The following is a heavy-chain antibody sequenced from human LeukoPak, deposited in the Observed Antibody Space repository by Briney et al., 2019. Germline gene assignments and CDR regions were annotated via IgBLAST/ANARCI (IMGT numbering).Heavy chain of an antibody. Sequence: GGSLRLSCAASGFTFSSYGMHWVRQAPGKGLEWVAVISYDGSNKYYADSVKGRFTISRDNSKNTLYLQMNSLRAEDTAVYYCANWFVSFDIWGQGTMVTVSS. D-gene: IGHD3-9*01. CDR2: ISYDGSNK. CDR3: ANWFVSFDI. V-gene: IGHV3-30*18. CDR1: GFTFSSYG. J-gene: IGHJ3*02.